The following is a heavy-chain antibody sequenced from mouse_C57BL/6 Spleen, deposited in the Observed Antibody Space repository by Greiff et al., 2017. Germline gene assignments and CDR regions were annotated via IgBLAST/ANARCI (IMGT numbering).Heavy chain of an antibody. J-gene: IGHJ4*01. Sequence: VQLQQSGPELVKPGASVKISCKASGYAFSSSWMNWVKQRPGKGLEWIGRIYPGDGDTNYNGKFKGKATLTADKSSSTAYMQLSSLTSEDSAVYFCARRSDNSGRYAMDYWGQGTSVTVSS. V-gene: IGHV1-82*01. CDR1: GYAFSSSW. CDR2: IYPGDGDT. D-gene: IGHD3-2*02. CDR3: ARRSDNSGRYAMDY.